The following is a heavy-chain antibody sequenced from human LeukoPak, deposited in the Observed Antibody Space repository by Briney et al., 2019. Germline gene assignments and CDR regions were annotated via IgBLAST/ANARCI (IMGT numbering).Heavy chain of an antibody. Sequence: GGPLRLPCGPSGFPLSSHWMTWVRQAPGKALEWVANIKEVGRKKYYVESVRGRFTISSVNAQNSLHLQMNTLRAEDTAVYYCARDSRRCRSSHCRVDAFDIRGQGTMVTLSS. CDR1: GFPLSSHW. V-gene: IGHV3-7*01. J-gene: IGHJ3*02. CDR3: ARDSRRCRSSHCRVDAFDI. CDR2: IKEVGRKK. D-gene: IGHD6-13*01.